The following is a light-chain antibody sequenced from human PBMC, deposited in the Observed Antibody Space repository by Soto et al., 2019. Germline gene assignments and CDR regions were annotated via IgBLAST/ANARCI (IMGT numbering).Light chain of an antibody. J-gene: IGKJ1*01. Sequence: EIVLTQSPCTLSLSPGERATLSCRASQSVSSSYLAWYQQKPGQAPRLLIYGVSARATGIPARFSGSGFGTEFTLTISSLQSEDFALYYCQQYNDWPPTFGQGTKVDIK. CDR2: GVS. V-gene: IGKV3-15*01. CDR1: QSVSSSY. CDR3: QQYNDWPPT.